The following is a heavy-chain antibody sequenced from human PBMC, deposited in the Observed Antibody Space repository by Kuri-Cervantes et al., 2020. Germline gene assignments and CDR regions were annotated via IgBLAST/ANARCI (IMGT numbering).Heavy chain of an antibody. D-gene: IGHD4-17*01. CDR1: GGSISSGGYS. J-gene: IGHJ4*02. V-gene: IGHV4-30-2*01. CDR3: ARHDYGVDY. Sequence: LRLSCAVSGGSISSGGYSWSWIRQPPGKGLEWIGYIYHSGSTYYNPSLKSRVTISVDRSKNQFSLKLSSVTAADTAVYYCARHDYGVDYWGQGTLVTVSS. CDR2: IYHSGST.